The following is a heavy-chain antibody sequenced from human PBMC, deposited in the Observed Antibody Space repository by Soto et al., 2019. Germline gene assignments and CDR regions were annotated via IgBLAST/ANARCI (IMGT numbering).Heavy chain of an antibody. J-gene: IGHJ6*02. CDR2: INHSGST. V-gene: IGHV4-34*01. CDR1: GGSFSGYY. Sequence: SEPLSLTCAVYGGSFSGYYWSWIRQPPGKGLEWIGEINHSGSTNYNPSLKSRVTISVDTSKNQFSLKLSSVTAADTAVYYCARGKQLVRFWYYYYGMDVWGQGTTVTVSS. D-gene: IGHD6-6*01. CDR3: ARGKQLVRFWYYYYGMDV.